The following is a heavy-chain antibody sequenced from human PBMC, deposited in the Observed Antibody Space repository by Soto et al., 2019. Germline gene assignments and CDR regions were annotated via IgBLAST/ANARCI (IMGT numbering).Heavy chain of an antibody. CDR1: GFTFSSYG. D-gene: IGHD4-4*01. CDR2: IWYDGSNK. J-gene: IGHJ4*02. V-gene: IGHV3-33*01. Sequence: QVQLVESGGGVVQPGRSLRLSCEASGFTFSSYGMHWVRQAPGKGLEWVAVIWYDGSNKYYADSVKGRFTISRDNSKNQLYLQMNSLRAEDTAVYYCARDNPTVIDYWGQGTLVTVSS. CDR3: ARDNPTVIDY.